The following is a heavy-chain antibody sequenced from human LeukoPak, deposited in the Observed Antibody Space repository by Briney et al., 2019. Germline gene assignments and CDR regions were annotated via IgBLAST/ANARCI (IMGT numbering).Heavy chain of an antibody. CDR2: IYDSGST. CDR1: GASIRSGDYY. V-gene: IGHV4-30-4*01. CDR3: ARGAEAVDWFDP. J-gene: IGHJ5*02. Sequence: PSETLSLTCTVSGASIRSGDYYWSWIRQPPGKGLEWIGYIYDSGSTYYNPSLKSRVTISVDTSKNQFSLKLSSVTAADTAVYYCARGAEAVDWFDPWGQGTLVTVSS. D-gene: IGHD6-19*01.